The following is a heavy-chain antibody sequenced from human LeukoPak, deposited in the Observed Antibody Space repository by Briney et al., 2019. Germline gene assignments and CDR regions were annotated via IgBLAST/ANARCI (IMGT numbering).Heavy chain of an antibody. J-gene: IGHJ4*02. D-gene: IGHD3-22*01. CDR2: IYSGGST. CDR3: ARVASRIVVIDSFDY. V-gene: IGHV3-66*01. Sequence: GGFLRLSCAASEFSVGSNYMTWVRQAPGKGLEWVSLIYSGGSTYYADSVKGRFTISRDNSKNTLYLQMNSLRAEDTAVYYCARVASRIVVIDSFDYWGQGTLVTVSS. CDR1: EFSVGSNY.